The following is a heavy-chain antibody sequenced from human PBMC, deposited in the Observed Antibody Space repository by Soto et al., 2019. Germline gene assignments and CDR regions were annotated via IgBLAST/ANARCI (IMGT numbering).Heavy chain of an antibody. Sequence: PSETLSLTCTVSGGSMIRYYWSWIRQPPGRGLEWIGFIYYAGSTKYNPSLNSRVTISVDTSKNQFSLTVTSVTAADTAVYYCAREGGIVGATAADYWGQGTLVTVSS. CDR3: AREGGIVGATAADY. J-gene: IGHJ4*02. CDR1: GGSMIRYY. D-gene: IGHD1-26*01. V-gene: IGHV4-59*08. CDR2: IYYAGST.